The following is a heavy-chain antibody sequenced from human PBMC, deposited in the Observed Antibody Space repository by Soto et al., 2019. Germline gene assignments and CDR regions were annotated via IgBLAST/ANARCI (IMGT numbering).Heavy chain of an antibody. V-gene: IGHV4-59*01. Sequence: LSLTCSVSGAAISDYYWSWIRQPPGKGLEWIGYISDSGSTNYNPSLRSRATMSLATSNNQFSLQLTSVTAADTAVYYCARGGDIQLWLAFDYWGQGAPVTVSS. CDR1: GAAISDYY. CDR2: ISDSGST. D-gene: IGHD5-18*01. J-gene: IGHJ4*02. CDR3: ARGGDIQLWLAFDY.